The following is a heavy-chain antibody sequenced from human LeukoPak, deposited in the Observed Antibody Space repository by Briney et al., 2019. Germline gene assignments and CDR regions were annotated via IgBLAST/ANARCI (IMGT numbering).Heavy chain of an antibody. Sequence: ASVKVSCKASGYTFTSYYMHWVQQAPGQGLEWMGIINPSGGSTSYAQKFQGRVTMTRDTSTSTVYMELSSLRSEDTAVCYCARGKGYSYDTLYYFDYWGQGTLVTVSS. CDR3: ARGKGYSYDTLYYFDY. J-gene: IGHJ4*02. V-gene: IGHV1-46*01. CDR1: GYTFTSYY. CDR2: INPSGGST. D-gene: IGHD5-18*01.